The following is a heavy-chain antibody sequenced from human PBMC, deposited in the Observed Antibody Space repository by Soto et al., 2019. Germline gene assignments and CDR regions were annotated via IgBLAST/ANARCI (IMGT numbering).Heavy chain of an antibody. J-gene: IGHJ3*02. CDR1: TFTFSDHY. Sequence: EVQLVESGGGLVQPGGSLRLSCAASTFTFSDHYMDWVRQAPGKGLEWVGRTGNKADSYTTEYAASVRGRFTISRDESKNSLYLQMNSLKTEDTAVYYCTRGYSSVSIYAFDIWGQGTMVTVSS. V-gene: IGHV3-72*01. CDR2: TGNKADSYTT. CDR3: TRGYSSVSIYAFDI. D-gene: IGHD2-21*01.